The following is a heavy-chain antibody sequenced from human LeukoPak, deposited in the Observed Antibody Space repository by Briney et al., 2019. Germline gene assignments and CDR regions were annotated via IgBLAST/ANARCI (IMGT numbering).Heavy chain of an antibody. V-gene: IGHV3-30*03. CDR2: ILYDGSNK. Sequence: PGRSLRLSCAASEFTFSSYAMHWVRQAPGKGLEWVAVILYDGSNKKYADSVKGRFTISGDNSENTLYLQMNSLRAEDTAVYYCARGYSGPRYNWFDPWGQGTLVTVSS. CDR3: ARGYSGPRYNWFDP. CDR1: EFTFSSYA. J-gene: IGHJ5*02. D-gene: IGHD1-26*01.